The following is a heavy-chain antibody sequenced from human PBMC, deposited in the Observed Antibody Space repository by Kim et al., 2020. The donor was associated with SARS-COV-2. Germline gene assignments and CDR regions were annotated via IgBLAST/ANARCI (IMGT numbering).Heavy chain of an antibody. CDR2: ISGSGGST. D-gene: IGHD6-13*01. CDR3: AKGEKGYSSSWYGYYYYYYGMDV. V-gene: IGHV3-23*01. J-gene: IGHJ6*02. Sequence: GGSLRLSCAASGFTFSSYAMSWVRQAPGKGLEWVSAISGSGGSTYYADSVKGRFTISRDNSKNTLYLQMNSLRAEDTAVYYCAKGEKGYSSSWYGYYYYYYGMDVWGQGTTGTVSS. CDR1: GFTFSSYA.